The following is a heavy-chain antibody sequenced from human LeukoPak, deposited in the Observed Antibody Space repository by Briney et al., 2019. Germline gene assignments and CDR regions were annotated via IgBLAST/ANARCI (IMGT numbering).Heavy chain of an antibody. CDR1: GYTFTGYY. V-gene: IGHV1-2*06. J-gene: IGHJ5*02. Sequence: ASGKVCCKAPGYTFTGYYMHWVRQAPGQWLEWMRRINPNSGGSNYAQKFQGRVTMTRDTSISTAYMELSRLRSDDTAVYYCARMRGGDPQYYYDSSGYGPWGQGTLVTVSS. D-gene: IGHD3-22*01. CDR2: INPNSGGS. CDR3: ARMRGGDPQYYYDSSGYGP.